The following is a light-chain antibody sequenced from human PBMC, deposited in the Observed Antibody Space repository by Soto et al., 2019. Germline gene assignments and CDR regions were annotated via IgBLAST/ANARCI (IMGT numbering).Light chain of an antibody. CDR2: AAS. Sequence: DIQLTQSPSSLSASVGDRVTITCRASQTITNYLNWYQQKPGKGPKLLIYAASSLQSGVPSRFSAGGSGTDFTLAIYSLQPEDFATYYCQQSYTAPWTFGQGTKVDI. J-gene: IGKJ1*01. V-gene: IGKV1-39*01. CDR1: QTITNY. CDR3: QQSYTAPWT.